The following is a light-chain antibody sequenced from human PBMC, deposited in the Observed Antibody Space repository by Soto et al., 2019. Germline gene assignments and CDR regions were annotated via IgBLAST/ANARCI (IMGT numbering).Light chain of an antibody. CDR3: MQALQAPPYT. Sequence: DIVMTQSPLSLPVTPGAPASISCRSSQSLLHSNGYNYLDWYLQKPGQSPQLLIYLGSNRASGLPDRFSGSGSGTDYTLKNSRVEAEDVGVYYCMQALQAPPYTFGQGTKLEIK. V-gene: IGKV2-28*01. CDR1: QSLLHSNGYNY. CDR2: LGS. J-gene: IGKJ2*01.